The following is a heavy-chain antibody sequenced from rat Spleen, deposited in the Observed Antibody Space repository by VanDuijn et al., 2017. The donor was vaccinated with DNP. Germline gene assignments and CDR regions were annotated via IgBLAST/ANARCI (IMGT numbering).Heavy chain of an antibody. D-gene: IGHD1-11*01. V-gene: IGHV5-7*01. J-gene: IGHJ2*01. Sequence: EVQLVESGGGLVQPGRSLKLSCAASGFTFSNYYMAWVRQAPKKGLEWVATITPDGSTTYYPDTVKGRFMISKDDARNTGYLQMNNLRSEDTAMYYCSSGGPNMVQGNWFAYWGQGVMVTVSS. CDR1: GFTFSNYY. CDR3: SSGGPNMVQGNWFAY. CDR2: ITPDGSTT.